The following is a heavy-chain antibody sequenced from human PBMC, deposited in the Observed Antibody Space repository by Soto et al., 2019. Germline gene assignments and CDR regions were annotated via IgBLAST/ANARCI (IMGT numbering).Heavy chain of an antibody. J-gene: IGHJ4*02. V-gene: IGHV1-69*06. CDR1: GGTFSSYA. D-gene: IGHD2-21*02. CDR3: ARIRDCGGDCY. CDR2: IIPIFGTA. Sequence: QVQLVQSGAEVKKPGSSVKVSCKASGGTFSSYAISWVRQAPGQGLEWMGGIIPIFGTANYAQKFQGRVTITADKSTSRAYRELSSLRSEDTAVYYCARIRDCGGDCYWGQGTLVTVSS.